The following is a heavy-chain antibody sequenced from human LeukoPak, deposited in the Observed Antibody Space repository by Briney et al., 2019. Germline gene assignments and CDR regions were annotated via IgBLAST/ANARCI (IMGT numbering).Heavy chain of an antibody. CDR1: GFTFSSYE. Sequence: PGGSLRLSCAASGFTFSSYEMNWVRQAPGKGLEWVSYISSSGSTIYYADSVKGRFTISRDNAKNSLYLQMNSLRAEDTAVYYCARASIVGATLDYWGQGTLVTVSS. V-gene: IGHV3-48*03. J-gene: IGHJ4*02. CDR2: ISSSGSTI. D-gene: IGHD1-26*01. CDR3: ARASIVGATLDY.